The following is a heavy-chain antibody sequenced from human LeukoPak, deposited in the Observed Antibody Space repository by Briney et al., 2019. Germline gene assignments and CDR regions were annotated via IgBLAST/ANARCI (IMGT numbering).Heavy chain of an antibody. CDR3: ARDGRLGTPDY. V-gene: IGHV4-59*01. CDR2: IYYSGST. Sequence: ASETLSLTCTVSGGSISSYYWSWIRQPPGKGLEWIGYIYYSGSTNYNPSLKSRVTISVDTSKNQFSLKLSSVTAADTALYYCARDGRLGTPDYWGQGTLVTVSS. J-gene: IGHJ4*02. CDR1: GGSISSYY.